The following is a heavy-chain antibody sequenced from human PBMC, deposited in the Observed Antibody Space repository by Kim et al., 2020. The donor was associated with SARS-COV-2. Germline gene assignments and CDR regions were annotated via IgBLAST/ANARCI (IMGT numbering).Heavy chain of an antibody. CDR3: ARRVSSTAFTHFDY. V-gene: IGHV4-4*02. J-gene: IGHJ4*02. Sequence: SETLSLTCAVSGGSISSSNWWSWVRQPPGKGLEWIGEIYHSGSTNYNPSLKSRVTISVDKSKNQFSLKLSSVTAADTAVYYCARRVSSTAFTHFDYWGQGTLVTVSS. CDR2: IYHSGST. D-gene: IGHD2-2*01. CDR1: GGSISSSNW.